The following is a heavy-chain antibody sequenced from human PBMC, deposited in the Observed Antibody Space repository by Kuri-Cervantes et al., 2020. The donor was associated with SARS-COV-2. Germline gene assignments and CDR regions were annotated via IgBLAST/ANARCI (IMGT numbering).Heavy chain of an antibody. V-gene: IGHV3-30*03. Sequence: GGSLRLSGGGSGFTFSSYAIHWVRQAPGKGLEWVALTSYDGSNKFYADSVKGRFTISRDNSKNTLYLQMNSLRAEDTAVYYCARDLKYWYFDLWGRGTLVTVSS. CDR1: GFTFSSYA. CDR2: TSYDGSNK. J-gene: IGHJ2*01. CDR3: ARDLKYWYFDL.